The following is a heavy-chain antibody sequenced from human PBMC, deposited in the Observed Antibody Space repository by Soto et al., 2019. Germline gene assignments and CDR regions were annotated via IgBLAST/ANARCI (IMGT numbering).Heavy chain of an antibody. J-gene: IGHJ6*02. Sequence: WDTLTRPCPFSDVSICCGSYCYSWLHQHPGKGVEWIGYIYRTGSTNYHPTLKRRVTISVDTSKNQFALKLSSVTAADTAVYYCARKEEQWLVMGGGYYYYGMDVWGQGTTVT. CDR1: DVSICCGSYC. CDR3: ARKEEQWLVMGGGYYYYGMDV. V-gene: IGHV4-61*01. CDR2: IYRTGST. D-gene: IGHD6-19*01.